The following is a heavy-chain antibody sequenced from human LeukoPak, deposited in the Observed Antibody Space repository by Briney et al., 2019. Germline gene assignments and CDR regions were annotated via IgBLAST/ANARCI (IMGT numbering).Heavy chain of an antibody. CDR3: AKDAPVNIVVVPAANS. CDR1: RFTLSTYA. Sequence: GGSLRLSCVASRFTLSTYAMTWVRQAPGKGLEWVSAISGSGGSTYYADSVKGRFTISRDNSKNTLYLQMNSLRAEDTAVYYCAKDAPVNIVVVPAANSWGQGTPVTVSS. CDR2: ISGSGGST. V-gene: IGHV3-23*01. J-gene: IGHJ4*02. D-gene: IGHD2-2*01.